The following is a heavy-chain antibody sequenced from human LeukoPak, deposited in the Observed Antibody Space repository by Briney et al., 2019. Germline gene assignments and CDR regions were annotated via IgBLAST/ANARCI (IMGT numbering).Heavy chain of an antibody. J-gene: IGHJ4*02. Sequence: GGSLRLSCSGSGFIFSNFWMGWARQGPGKGLQWVASINRDGSEKHPVDSVKGRFTISRDNAKNSVYLQMNGLTVEDTAVYYCVRDVDIWGQGTLVTVSS. D-gene: IGHD5-24*01. CDR3: VRDVDI. CDR2: INRDGSEK. V-gene: IGHV3-7*01. CDR1: GFIFSNFW.